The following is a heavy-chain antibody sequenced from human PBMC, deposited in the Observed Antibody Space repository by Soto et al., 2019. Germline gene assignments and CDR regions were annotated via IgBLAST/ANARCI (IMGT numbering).Heavy chain of an antibody. Sequence: ASVKVSCKASGYTFTSYYLRWVRQAPGQGLEWMGIINPSGGSTSYAQKFQGRVTMTSDTSTSTVYMELSSLRSEDTDVYYCARDLGVGGSGSYYNVFWCQGTLVTVSS. CDR3: ARDLGVGGSGSYYNVF. V-gene: IGHV1-46*01. J-gene: IGHJ1*01. CDR1: GYTFTSYY. D-gene: IGHD3-10*01. CDR2: INPSGGST.